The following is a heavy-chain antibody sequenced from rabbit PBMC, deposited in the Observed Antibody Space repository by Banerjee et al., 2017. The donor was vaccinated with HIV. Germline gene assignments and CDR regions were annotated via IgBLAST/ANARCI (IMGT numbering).Heavy chain of an antibody. Sequence: QQQLEESGGGLVKPGGTMTLTCKASGFSFSSGYDICWVRQAPGKGLEWIACIYIGSSGVTYYASWAKGRFTISKTSSTTVTLQMTSLTAADTATYLCARDYGASSDYVITFNLWGPGTLVTV. CDR2: IYIGSSGVT. V-gene: IGHV1S45*01. D-gene: IGHD8-1*01. CDR3: ARDYGASSDYVITFNL. CDR1: GFSFSSGYD. J-gene: IGHJ4*01.